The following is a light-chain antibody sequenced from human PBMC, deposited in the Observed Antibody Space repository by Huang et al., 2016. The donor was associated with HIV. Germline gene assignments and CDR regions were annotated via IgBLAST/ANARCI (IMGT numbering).Light chain of an antibody. CDR2: AAS. CDR1: QDIGDS. J-gene: IGKJ2*01. CDR3: QQYYSPPYT. V-gene: IGKV1-NL1*01. Sequence: IQMTKSPSSLSASVGDRVTITCRASQDIGDSLACYQQKPGKAPNRLLYAASRLISVVPSRFSGSGSGTDHTLTISSLQPGDFATYYCQQYYSPPYTFGQGTNLEIK.